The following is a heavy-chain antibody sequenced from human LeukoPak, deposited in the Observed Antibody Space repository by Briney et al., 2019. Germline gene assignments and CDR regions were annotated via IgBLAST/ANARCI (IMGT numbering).Heavy chain of an antibody. D-gene: IGHD1-7*01. V-gene: IGHV1-8*01. Sequence: ASVKVSYTGSGYTFTRYDIKWVRQAAGQGLEWMGWMNTNSGNTGYAQKFQGRVTMNRNTYISTAYMELSSLRSEDTAVYYCARTGINWNYEENWFDPWGQGTLVTVSS. CDR2: MNTNSGNT. CDR3: ARTGINWNYEENWFDP. J-gene: IGHJ5*02. CDR1: GYTFTRYD.